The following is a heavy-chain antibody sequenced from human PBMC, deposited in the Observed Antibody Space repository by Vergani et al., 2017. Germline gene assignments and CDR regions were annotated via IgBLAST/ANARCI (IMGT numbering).Heavy chain of an antibody. CDR2: ISSSSSTI. Sequence: EVQLVESGGGLVQPGGSLRLSCAASGFTFSSYSMNWVRQAPGKGLEWVSYISSSSSTIYYADSVKGRFTISRDNAKNSLYLQMNSLRDEDTAVYYCAALGEWELLLNAFDIGGQGTMVTVSS. J-gene: IGHJ3*02. CDR3: AALGEWELLLNAFDI. CDR1: GFTFSSYS. V-gene: IGHV3-48*02. D-gene: IGHD1-26*01.